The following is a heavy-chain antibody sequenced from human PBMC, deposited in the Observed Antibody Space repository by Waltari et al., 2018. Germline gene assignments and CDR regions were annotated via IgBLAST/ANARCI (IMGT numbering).Heavy chain of an antibody. Sequence: EVQLVESGGGLVQPGGSLRLSCAASGFTFSSYSLNWVRQAPGKGLEGVSYISSSSRTIFYADSMKGRFTISRDNAKNSLYLQMNSLRAEDTAVYYCARTQSQLLPPDYWGQGTLVTVSS. D-gene: IGHD2-2*01. CDR3: ARTQSQLLPPDY. J-gene: IGHJ4*02. V-gene: IGHV3-48*04. CDR2: ISSSSRTI. CDR1: GFTFSSYS.